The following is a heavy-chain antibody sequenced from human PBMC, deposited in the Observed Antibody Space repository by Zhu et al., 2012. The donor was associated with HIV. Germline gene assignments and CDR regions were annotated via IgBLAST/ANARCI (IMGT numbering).Heavy chain of an antibody. V-gene: IGHV3-23*01. CDR3: AKENYYDSSGRPRFDY. D-gene: IGHD3-22*01. CDR2: ISGSGGST. Sequence: EVQLLESGGGLVQPGGSLRLSCAASGFTFSSYAMSWVRQAPGKGLEWVSGISGSGGSTYYADSVKGRFTISRDNSKNTLYLQMNSLRAEDTAVYYCAKENYYDSSGRPRFDYWGQGTLVTVSS. CDR1: GFTFSSYA. J-gene: IGHJ4*02.